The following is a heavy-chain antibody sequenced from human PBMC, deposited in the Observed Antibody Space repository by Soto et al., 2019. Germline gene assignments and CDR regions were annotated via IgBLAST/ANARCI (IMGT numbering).Heavy chain of an antibody. V-gene: IGHV3-30-3*01. CDR1: GFTFSSYA. J-gene: IGHJ1*01. CDR2: ISYDGSNK. Sequence: GGSLRLSCAASGFTFSSYAMHWVRQAPGKGLEWVAVISYDGSNKYYADSVKGRFTISRDNSKNTLYLQMNSLRAEDTAVYYCARDGGLWRDSRAEYFQHWGQGTLVTVSS. CDR3: ARDGGLWRDSRAEYFQH. D-gene: IGHD3-3*01.